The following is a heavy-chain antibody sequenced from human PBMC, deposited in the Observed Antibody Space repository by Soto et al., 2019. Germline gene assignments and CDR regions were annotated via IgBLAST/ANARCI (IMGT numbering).Heavy chain of an antibody. J-gene: IGHJ6*02. CDR3: ARQLWRSYGMDV. V-gene: IGHV3-30-3*01. CDR2: ISYDGSNK. D-gene: IGHD5-18*01. CDR1: GFTFSSYA. Sequence: GGSLRLSCAASGFTFSSYAMHWVRQAPGKGLEWVAVISYDGSNKYYADSVKGRFTISRDNSKNTLYLQMNSLRAEDTAVYYCARQLWRSYGMDVWGQGTTVTVYS.